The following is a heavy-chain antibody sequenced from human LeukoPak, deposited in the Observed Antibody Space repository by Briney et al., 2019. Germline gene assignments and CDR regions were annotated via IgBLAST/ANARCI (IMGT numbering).Heavy chain of an antibody. D-gene: IGHD6-19*01. CDR1: GGSISNYY. CDR3: ARGWSSGWYLKSGFDY. J-gene: IGHJ4*02. CDR2: IYDSGST. Sequence: PSETLSLTCTVSGGSISNYYWSWIRQPPGKGLEWIAYIYDSGSTNYSPSLKSRVTISIDTSKNQFSLILNSVTAADTAMYFCARGWSSGWYLKSGFDYWGQGILVTVSS. V-gene: IGHV4-59*01.